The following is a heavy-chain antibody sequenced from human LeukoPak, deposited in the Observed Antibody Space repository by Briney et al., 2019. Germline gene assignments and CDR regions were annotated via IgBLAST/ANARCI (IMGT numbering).Heavy chain of an antibody. V-gene: IGHV4-59*08. CDR1: GGSISSYY. CDR2: IFYSGST. J-gene: IGHJ5*02. CDR3: ARHGVDDYGDYRGWFDP. Sequence: ETLCLTCTVSGGSISSYYWSWIRQPPGKGLEWIGFIFYSGSTNSNPSLKSRVSISVDTSKNQFSLKLSSVTAADTAVYYCARHGVDDYGDYRGWFDPWGQGTLATVFS. D-gene: IGHD4-17*01.